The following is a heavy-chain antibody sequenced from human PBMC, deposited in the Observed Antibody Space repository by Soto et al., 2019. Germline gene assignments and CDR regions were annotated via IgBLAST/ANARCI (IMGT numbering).Heavy chain of an antibody. Sequence: SETLSLTCTVSGGSVSSGSYYWSWIRQPPGKGLEWIGYIYCSGSTNYNPSLKSRVTISVDTSKNQFSLKLSSVTAADTAVYYCARDGYCSGGSCQDGMDVWGQGTTVTVSS. CDR2: IYCSGST. CDR3: ARDGYCSGGSCQDGMDV. CDR1: GGSVSSGSYY. J-gene: IGHJ6*02. V-gene: IGHV4-61*01. D-gene: IGHD2-15*01.